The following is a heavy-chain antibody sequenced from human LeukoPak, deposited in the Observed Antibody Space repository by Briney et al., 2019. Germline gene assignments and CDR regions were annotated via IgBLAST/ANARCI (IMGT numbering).Heavy chain of an antibody. CDR1: GFTFSIYT. J-gene: IGHJ4*02. CDR3: ARERASCYFDY. V-gene: IGHV3-30*04. D-gene: IGHD2-2*01. CDR2: ISNDGSYI. Sequence: GGSLRLSCAASGFTFSIYTMHWFRQAPGSGLEWVAVISNDGSYINYIDSVRGRSTISRDNSRSTLYLQMDSLRAEDTAVYFCARERASCYFDYWGQGTLVTVSS.